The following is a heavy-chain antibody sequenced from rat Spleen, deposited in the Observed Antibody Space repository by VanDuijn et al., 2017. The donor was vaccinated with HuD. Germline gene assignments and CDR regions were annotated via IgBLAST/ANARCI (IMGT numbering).Heavy chain of an antibody. J-gene: IGHJ3*01. CDR1: GLSLISNG. CDR3: TRDGDSSWFAY. Sequence: CTVSGLSLISNGVSWVRQPPGKGLEWIAAISSGGSTYYNSVFKSRLSISRDTSKSQVILKMNSLQTEDTAIYFCTRDGDSSWFAYWGQGTLVTVSS. CDR2: ISSGGST. V-gene: IGHV2S12*01. D-gene: IGHD1-2*01.